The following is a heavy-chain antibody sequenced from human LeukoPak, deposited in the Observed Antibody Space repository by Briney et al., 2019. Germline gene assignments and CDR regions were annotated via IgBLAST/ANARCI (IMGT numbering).Heavy chain of an antibody. CDR3: AKDRSYYDSGGYRNFDY. D-gene: IGHD3-22*01. V-gene: IGHV3-30*02. Sequence: WGSLRLSCAASGLTFSTCGMHWVRQAPGKGLEWVAFIRYDGSNKYYADSVKGRFIISRDNSENTLSLQMNSPRAEDTAAYYCAKDRSYYDSGGYRNFDYWGQGTLVTVSS. CDR1: GLTFSTCG. J-gene: IGHJ4*02. CDR2: IRYDGSNK.